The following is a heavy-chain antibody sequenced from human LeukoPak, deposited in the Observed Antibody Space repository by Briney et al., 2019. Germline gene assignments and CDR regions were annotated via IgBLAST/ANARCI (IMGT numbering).Heavy chain of an antibody. Sequence: GSRRLACAASGLTVNSNYMTWVRQAQGTGLEWVSLIYSGETTYYADSVKGRFTISRDTSQNTLYLQMNRLRAEDTAVYYCARISGGSFDVWGQGTTVTV. J-gene: IGHJ3*01. CDR3: ARISGGSFDV. CDR1: GLTVNSNY. D-gene: IGHD3-10*01. CDR2: IYSGETT. V-gene: IGHV3-53*01.